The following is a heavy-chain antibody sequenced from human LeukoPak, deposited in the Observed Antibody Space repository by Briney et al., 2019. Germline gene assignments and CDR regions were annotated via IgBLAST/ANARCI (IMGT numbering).Heavy chain of an antibody. CDR3: AREKAVAGTAKYFQD. Sequence: PGGSLRLSCAASGFTFSDYYLSWIRQAPGKGLEWVAVISYDGSNKDYADSVKGRFTISRDNSKNTLYLQMNSLRAEDTAVYYCAREKAVAGTAKYFQDWGQGTLVTVSS. V-gene: IGHV3-30*03. CDR2: ISYDGSNK. J-gene: IGHJ1*01. D-gene: IGHD6-19*01. CDR1: GFTFSDYY.